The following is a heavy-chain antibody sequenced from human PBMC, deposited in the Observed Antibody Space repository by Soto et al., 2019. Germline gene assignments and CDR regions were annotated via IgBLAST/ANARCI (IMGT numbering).Heavy chain of an antibody. V-gene: IGHV1-69*06. D-gene: IGHD2-2*02. Sequence: ASVNVSCKASGGTFSSYAISWVRQAPGQGLEWMGGIIPIFGTANYAQKFQGRVTITADKSTSTAYMELSSLRSEDTAVYYCASPIISSTSCYNCTARLDFDYWGQGTLVTVSS. CDR2: IIPIFGTA. CDR3: ASPIISSTSCYNCTARLDFDY. CDR1: GGTFSSYA. J-gene: IGHJ4*02.